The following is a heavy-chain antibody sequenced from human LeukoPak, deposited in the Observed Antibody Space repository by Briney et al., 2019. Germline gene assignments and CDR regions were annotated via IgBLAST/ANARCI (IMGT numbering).Heavy chain of an antibody. Sequence: ETLSLTCTVSGGSISSSSYYWGWIRQPPGKGLEWIGSIYTSGSTNYNPSLKSRVTISVDTSKNQFSLKLSSVTAADTAVYYCARVAYYYDSSGYVIDYWGQGTLVTVSS. J-gene: IGHJ4*02. D-gene: IGHD3-22*01. CDR1: GGSISSSSYY. V-gene: IGHV4-39*07. CDR2: IYTSGST. CDR3: ARVAYYYDSSGYVIDY.